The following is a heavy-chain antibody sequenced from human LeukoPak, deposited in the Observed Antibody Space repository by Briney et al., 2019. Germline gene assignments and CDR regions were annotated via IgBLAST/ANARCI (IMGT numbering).Heavy chain of an antibody. CDR2: TYYRSKLYN. D-gene: IGHD6-13*01. J-gene: IGHJ6*03. CDR1: GDRVAKNSDV. V-gene: IGHV6-1*01. Sequence: SHTLPLTRARYGDRVAKNSDVWNWLRQSPSRGLEWLGRTYYRSKLYNDYAVSVKSRITINPDTSKNQFSLQLNSVTPEDTAVYYCARDQGSSWYSDYYYMDVWGKGTTVTVSS. CDR3: ARDQGSSWYSDYYYMDV.